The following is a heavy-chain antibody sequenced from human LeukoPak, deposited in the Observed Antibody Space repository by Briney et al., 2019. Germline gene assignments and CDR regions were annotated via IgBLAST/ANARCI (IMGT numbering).Heavy chain of an antibody. D-gene: IGHD5-24*01. J-gene: IGHJ4*02. CDR3: ARGRGMATILLDY. CDR1: GGSVSSGGYS. CDR2: IYHSGST. V-gene: IGHV4-30-2*01. Sequence: SETLSLTCTVSGGSVSSGGYSWSWIRQPPGKGLEWIGYIYHSGSTYNNPSLKSRVTISVDRSKNQFSLKLSSVTAADTAVYYCARGRGMATILLDYWGQGTLVTVSS.